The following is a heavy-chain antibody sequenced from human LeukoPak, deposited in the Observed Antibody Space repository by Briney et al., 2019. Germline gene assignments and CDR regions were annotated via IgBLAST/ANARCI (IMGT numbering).Heavy chain of an antibody. CDR2: IRQDGGDF. D-gene: IGHD2-2*01. V-gene: IGHV3-7*01. CDR1: GFTFSDYW. J-gene: IGHJ5*02. CDR3: ARTTYQLLSRWFDP. Sequence: GGSLRLSCAASGFTFSDYWMSWVRQDPGKGLAWVANIRQDGGDFNYVDSVKGRFTISRDNARNSLFLQMNNLRAEDTAVYYCARTTYQLLSRWFDPWGQGTLVTVSS.